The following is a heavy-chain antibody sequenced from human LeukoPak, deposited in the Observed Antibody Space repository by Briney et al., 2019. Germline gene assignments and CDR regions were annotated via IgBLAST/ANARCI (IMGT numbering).Heavy chain of an antibody. V-gene: IGHV4-59*08. CDR3: ALYGSGSYNFDS. CDR1: GGSINGYY. J-gene: IGHJ4*02. D-gene: IGHD3-10*01. Sequence: SETLSLTCTVSGGSINGYYCSWIRQPPGKGLEWIGYIYYSGSTNYNPSLKSRVTISVDTSKNQFSLKLSSVTAADTAVYYCALYGSGSYNFDSWGQGTLVTVSS. CDR2: IYYSGST.